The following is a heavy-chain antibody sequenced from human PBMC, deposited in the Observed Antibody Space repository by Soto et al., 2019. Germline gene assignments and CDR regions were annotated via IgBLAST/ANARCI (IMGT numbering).Heavy chain of an antibody. Sequence: GGSLRLSCAASVFTFSTSVMSWVRQAPGKGLQWVSSISGSGDRTYYADSVKGRFTVSRDNSKNTLYLDMNTVTADDTALYYCTWSLVARDAFDEWGQGTIVTVSS. D-gene: IGHD5-12*01. CDR3: TWSLVARDAFDE. CDR2: ISGSGDRT. J-gene: IGHJ3*01. V-gene: IGHV3-23*01. CDR1: VFTFSTSV.